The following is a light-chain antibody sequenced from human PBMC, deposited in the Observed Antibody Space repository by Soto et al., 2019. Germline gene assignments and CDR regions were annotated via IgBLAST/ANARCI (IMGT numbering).Light chain of an antibody. CDR2: AAS. Sequence: EIVLTQSPGTLSLSPGERATLSCRASQSVRNNYLAWYQQKPGQAPRLLIYAASGRATGIPDRFSGSGSGTDFTLTISRLEPEDFAVYHFQQYGSSPWMFGQGTKVEIK. V-gene: IGKV3-20*01. CDR1: QSVRNNY. J-gene: IGKJ1*01. CDR3: QQYGSSPWM.